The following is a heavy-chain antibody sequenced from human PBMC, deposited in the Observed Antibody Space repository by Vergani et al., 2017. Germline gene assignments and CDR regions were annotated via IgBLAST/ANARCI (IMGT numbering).Heavy chain of an antibody. CDR3: ARQSRDVFCTNGVCPLGY. J-gene: IGHJ4*02. Sequence: EVQLVESGGGLVQPGGSLRLSCAASGSTFSSYAMNWVRQAPGKGLEWVSYISRCSSTISYADSVKGRFTISRDNAKSSLHLQMNNLRAEDTAVYYCARQSRDVFCTNGVCPLGYWGQGALVTVSS. V-gene: IGHV3-48*01. CDR1: GSTFSSYA. D-gene: IGHD2-8*01. CDR2: ISRCSSTI.